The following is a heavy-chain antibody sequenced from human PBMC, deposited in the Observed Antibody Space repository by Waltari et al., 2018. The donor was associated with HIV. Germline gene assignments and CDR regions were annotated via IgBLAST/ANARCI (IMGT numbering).Heavy chain of an antibody. V-gene: IGHV3-74*01. J-gene: IGHJ4*02. D-gene: IGHD3-3*01. CDR3: SRDTFGEYDF. CDR2: INIDGRTI. CDR1: GFRVTNYW. Sequence: EVQLVQSGGGLIKPGGSLRLSCAASGFRVTNYWMHWVRQRPGKGLVWVSRINIDGRTIDYADSVKGRFTISRDSAKNTLSLQMNSLREEDTAVYYCSRDTFGEYDFWGQGALVTVSS.